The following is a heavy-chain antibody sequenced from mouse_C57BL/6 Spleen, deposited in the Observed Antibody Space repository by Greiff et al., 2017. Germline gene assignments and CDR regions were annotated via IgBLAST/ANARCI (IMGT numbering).Heavy chain of an antibody. CDR3: TRNDYDPCFAY. Sequence: VQLQQPGAELVRPGASVTLSCKASGYTFTDDEMHWVKQTPVHGLEWIGALDPETGGTASNQKFKGKAILTADKSSSTAYMELRSLTSEDSAVYYCTRNDYDPCFAYWGQGTLVTVSA. CDR2: LDPETGGT. J-gene: IGHJ3*01. V-gene: IGHV1-15*01. CDR1: GYTFTDDE. D-gene: IGHD2-4*01.